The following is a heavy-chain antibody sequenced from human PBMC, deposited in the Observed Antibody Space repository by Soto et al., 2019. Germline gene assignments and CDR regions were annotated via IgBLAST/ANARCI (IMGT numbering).Heavy chain of an antibody. CDR3: AKDANAGYCSGGSCYPDY. V-gene: IGHV3-9*01. D-gene: IGHD2-15*01. J-gene: IGHJ4*02. CDR2: ISWNGGTI. Sequence: EVQLVESGGGLVQPGRSLRLSCAASGFTFDDYAMHWVRQAPGKGLEWVSGISWNGGTIGYADSVKGRFTISRDNAKNSLYMQMNSLRPEDTALYYCAKDANAGYCSGGSCYPDYWGQGTLVTVSS. CDR1: GFTFDDYA.